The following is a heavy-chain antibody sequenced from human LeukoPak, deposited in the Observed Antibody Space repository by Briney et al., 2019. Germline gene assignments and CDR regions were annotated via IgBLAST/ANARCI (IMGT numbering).Heavy chain of an antibody. J-gene: IGHJ5*02. CDR1: GGSFNGYS. CDR2: IDHGGDT. D-gene: IGHD3/OR15-3a*01. Sequence: SETLSLTCAVIGGSFNGYSWTWLRKAPGKWLEWIGDIDHGGDTRYTPSLKSRLIISVDTSNQQFSLNLRSATAADTAVYYCARLEGTSWTGFWLDPWGQGTLVTVSS. CDR3: ARLEGTSWTGFWLDP. V-gene: IGHV4-34*01.